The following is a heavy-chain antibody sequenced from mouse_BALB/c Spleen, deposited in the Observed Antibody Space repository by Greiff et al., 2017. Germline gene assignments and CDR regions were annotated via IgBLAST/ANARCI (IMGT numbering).Heavy chain of an antibody. Sequence: EVKLVESGGGLVKPGGSLKLSCAASGFTFSSYTMSWVRQTPEKRLEWVATISSGGSYTYYPDSVKGRFTISRDNAKNTLYLQMSSLKSEDTAMYYCTRDGYDYDGSFDYWGQGTTLTVSS. CDR1: GFTFSSYT. V-gene: IGHV5-6-4*01. J-gene: IGHJ2*01. D-gene: IGHD2-4*01. CDR2: ISSGGSYT. CDR3: TRDGYDYDGSFDY.